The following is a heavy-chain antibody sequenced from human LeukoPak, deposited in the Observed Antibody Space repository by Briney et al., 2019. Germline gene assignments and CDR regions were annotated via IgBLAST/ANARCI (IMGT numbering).Heavy chain of an antibody. CDR2: INPNSGGT. Sequence: GASVKVSCKASGYTFTGYYMHWVRQAPGQGLEWMGWINPNSGGTNYAQKFQGRVTMTRDTSISTAYMELSRLRSDDTAVYYCARATRAPGIAVVRRFDYWGQGTLVTVSS. CDR1: GYTFTGYY. D-gene: IGHD6-19*01. CDR3: ARATRAPGIAVVRRFDY. J-gene: IGHJ4*02. V-gene: IGHV1-2*02.